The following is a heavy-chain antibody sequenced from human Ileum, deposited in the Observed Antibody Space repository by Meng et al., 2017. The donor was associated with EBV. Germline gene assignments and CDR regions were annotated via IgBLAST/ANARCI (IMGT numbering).Heavy chain of an antibody. Sequence: QGSGPGRVKPSETLSLTCAVSGGSISRSDWWSWVRQPPGKGLEWIGETSHSGSTNYSPSLKSRVTISLDKSKNQLSLKLNSVTAADTAVYYCASSDYYRSDYWGQGTLVTSPQ. CDR2: TSHSGST. V-gene: IGHV4-4*02. J-gene: IGHJ4*02. D-gene: IGHD3-22*01. CDR3: ASSDYYRSDY. CDR1: GGSISRSDW.